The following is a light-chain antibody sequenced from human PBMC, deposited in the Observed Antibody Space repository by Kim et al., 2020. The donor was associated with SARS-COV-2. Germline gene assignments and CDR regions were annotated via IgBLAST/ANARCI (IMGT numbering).Light chain of an antibody. CDR1: QSVSSS. Sequence: EIVLSQSPATLSLSPGERATLSCRASQSVSSSLAWYQQKPPQAPRLIIHDASNRATGIPARFSGSGSGTDFTLTISSLEPEDFAVYYCQQSSKWTRTFGQGTKLEI. CDR3: QQSSKWTRT. J-gene: IGKJ2*01. V-gene: IGKV3-11*01. CDR2: DAS.